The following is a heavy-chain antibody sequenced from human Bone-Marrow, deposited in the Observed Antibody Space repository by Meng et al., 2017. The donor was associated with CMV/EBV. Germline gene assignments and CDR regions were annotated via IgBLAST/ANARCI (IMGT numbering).Heavy chain of an antibody. J-gene: IGHJ4*02. D-gene: IGHD6-19*01. Sequence: GESLKISCAASGFTFSSYGMHWVRQAPGKGLEWVAFIRYDGSNKYYADSVEGRFTISRDNSKNTLYLQMNSLRAEDTAVYYCAKDTRPHSSGWYYFDYWGQGTLVTVAS. CDR3: AKDTRPHSSGWYYFDY. V-gene: IGHV3-30*02. CDR2: IRYDGSNK. CDR1: GFTFSSYG.